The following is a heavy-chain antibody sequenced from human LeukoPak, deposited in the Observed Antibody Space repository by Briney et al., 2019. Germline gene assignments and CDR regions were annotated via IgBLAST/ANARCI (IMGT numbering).Heavy chain of an antibody. CDR1: GGTFSSYA. CDR3: ARDLDGYGFDY. V-gene: IGHV1-69*06. CDR2: IIPIFGTA. Sequence: ASVKVSCKASGGTFSSYAISWVRQAPGQGLEWMGGIIPIFGTANYAQKFQGRVTITADKSTSTAYMELSSLRSDDTAVYYCARDLDGYGFDYWGQGTLVTVSS. J-gene: IGHJ4*02. D-gene: IGHD5-24*01.